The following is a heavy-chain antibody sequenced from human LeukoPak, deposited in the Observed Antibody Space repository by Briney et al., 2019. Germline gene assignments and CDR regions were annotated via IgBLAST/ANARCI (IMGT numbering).Heavy chain of an antibody. Sequence: PGGSLRLSCATSGFTFSSYAMHWVRQDPGKGLEWVALISYDGINQYYADSVKGRFIISRDNSKNTLYLQLNSLRLEDTAVYYCTLTTFGVVYYFDYWGQGTLVTVSS. J-gene: IGHJ4*02. CDR3: TLTTFGVVYYFDY. CDR1: GFTFSSYA. V-gene: IGHV3-30*04. CDR2: ISYDGINQ. D-gene: IGHD1/OR15-1a*01.